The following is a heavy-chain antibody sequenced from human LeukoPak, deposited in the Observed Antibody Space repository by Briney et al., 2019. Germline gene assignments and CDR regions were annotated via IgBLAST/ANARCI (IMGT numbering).Heavy chain of an antibody. Sequence: GGSLRLSCAASGFTFSSYAMSWVRQAPGKGLEWVSAISGSGGSTYYADSVKGRFTISRDNSKNTLYLQMNSLRAEDTAVYYCAKDLDGDYTSDWFDPWGQGALVTVPS. D-gene: IGHD4-17*01. CDR3: AKDLDGDYTSDWFDP. CDR2: ISGSGGST. V-gene: IGHV3-23*01. J-gene: IGHJ5*02. CDR1: GFTFSSYA.